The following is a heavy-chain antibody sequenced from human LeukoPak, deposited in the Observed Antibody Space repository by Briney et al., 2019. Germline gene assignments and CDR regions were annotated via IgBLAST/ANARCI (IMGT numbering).Heavy chain of an antibody. D-gene: IGHD2-2*01. CDR2: IIPILGIA. CDR1: GGTFSSYT. Sequence: SETVSCKASGGTFSSYTISWVRQAPGQGLEGMGRIIPILGIANYAQKFQGRVTITADKSTSTAYMEPSSLSSEDTAVDYCASTADAIVVVPAYWGQGTLVTVSS. CDR3: ASTADAIVVVPAY. J-gene: IGHJ4*02. V-gene: IGHV1-69*02.